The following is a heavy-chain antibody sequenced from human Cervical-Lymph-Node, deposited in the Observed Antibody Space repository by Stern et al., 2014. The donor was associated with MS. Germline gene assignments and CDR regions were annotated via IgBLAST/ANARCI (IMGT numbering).Heavy chain of an antibody. V-gene: IGHV5-51*01. Sequence: EVQLVQSGAEVTKPGESLKISCKGSGYSFTANWIAWVRQMPGKGLEWMCIIYPGDSDTISSPPSHGQVTISADKSISTAYLQWSSLKASDTAMYYCARDYGDYAFDYWGQGTLVTFSS. CDR3: ARDYGDYAFDY. CDR2: IYPGDSDT. J-gene: IGHJ4*02. CDR1: GYSFTANW. D-gene: IGHD4-17*01.